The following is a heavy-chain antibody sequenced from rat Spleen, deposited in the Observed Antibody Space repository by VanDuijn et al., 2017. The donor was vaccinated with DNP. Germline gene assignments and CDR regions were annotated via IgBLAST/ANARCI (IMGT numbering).Heavy chain of an antibody. J-gene: IGHJ1*01. V-gene: IGHV1-43*01. CDR2: IYTGSGGT. CDR1: GYTFTSYY. D-gene: IGHD1-4*01. Sequence: QVQLQQSGAELAKPGSSVKISCQASGYTFTSYYIGWIKQTTGQGLDYIGYIYTGSGGTNYNEKFRGKATLTVDTSSSTAFMQLSSLTPDDSAVYYCARRRLPYWYFDFWGPGTMVTVSS. CDR3: ARRRLPYWYFDF.